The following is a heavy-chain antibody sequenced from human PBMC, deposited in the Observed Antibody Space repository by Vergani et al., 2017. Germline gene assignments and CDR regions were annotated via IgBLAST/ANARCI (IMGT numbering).Heavy chain of an antibody. J-gene: IGHJ4*02. V-gene: IGHV1-18*01. Sequence: QVQLVQSGADVKKPGASVKVSCKASGYSFSSYGITWVRQAPGQGLEWMGWIGTYGHKYEAQKFQGRVTITTDTSTNTAYLEMRSLTYDDTAVYYCARDALFSVFGYCAGSTCYPDYWGQGTLVIVSS. CDR2: IGTYGHK. CDR3: ARDALFSVFGYCAGSTCYPDY. CDR1: GYSFSSYG. D-gene: IGHD2-8*02.